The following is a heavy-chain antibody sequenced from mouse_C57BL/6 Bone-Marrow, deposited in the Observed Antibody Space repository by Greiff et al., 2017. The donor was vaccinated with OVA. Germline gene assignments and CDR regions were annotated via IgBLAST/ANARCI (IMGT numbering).Heavy chain of an antibody. CDR2: INYDGSST. CDR3: ARDRGSGLYYFDY. J-gene: IGHJ2*01. D-gene: IGHD3-2*02. V-gene: IGHV5-16*01. Sequence: EVHLVESEGGLVQPGSSMKLSCTASGFTFSDYYMAWVRQVPEKGLEWVANINYDGSSTYYLDSLKSRFIISRDNAKNILYLQMSSLKSEDTATYYCARDRGSGLYYFDYWGQGTTLTVSS. CDR1: GFTFSDYY.